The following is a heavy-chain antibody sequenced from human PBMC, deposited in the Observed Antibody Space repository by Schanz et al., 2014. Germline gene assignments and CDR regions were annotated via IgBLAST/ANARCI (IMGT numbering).Heavy chain of an antibody. CDR2: INPSGGST. J-gene: IGHJ4*02. V-gene: IGHV1-46*03. CDR1: GYTFTSYY. D-gene: IGHD6-13*01. Sequence: QVQLVQSGAEVQKPGASVKASCKASGYTFTSYYMHWVRQAPGQGLEWMGIINPSGGSTSYAQKFQGRVTMTRDTSTSTVYMELSSLRPGDTAVYYCARDGEAAAGCDYWGQGTLVTVSS. CDR3: ARDGEAAAGCDY.